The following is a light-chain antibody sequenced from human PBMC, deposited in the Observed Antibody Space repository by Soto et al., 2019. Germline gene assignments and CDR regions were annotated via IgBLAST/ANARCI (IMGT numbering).Light chain of an antibody. J-gene: IGKJ5*01. Sequence: EIVMTPSPATPSVSPGEKDTLSCRASQSVGSTLAWYQQKPGQAPRLLIYGASTRATSISARFSGSGSATDFTLTISSLQSEDFAVYYCQQYNQWPITFGQGTRLEIK. CDR2: GAS. V-gene: IGKV3-15*01. CDR1: QSVGST. CDR3: QQYNQWPIT.